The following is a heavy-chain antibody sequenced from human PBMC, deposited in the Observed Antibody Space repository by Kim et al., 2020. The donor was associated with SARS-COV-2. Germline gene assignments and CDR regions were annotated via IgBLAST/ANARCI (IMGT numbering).Heavy chain of an antibody. V-gene: IGHV3-30-3*01. CDR1: GFSFNTYA. Sequence: GGSLRLSCAASGFSFNTYAMHWVRQAPGKGLEWVAVISFDGSNKFYADFVMGRFTISRDNSKNILYLQMDPLRPDDTAGYYCAGDSGWYYNYDMDVWGQGTTVTVPS. CDR2: ISFDGSNK. J-gene: IGHJ6*02. D-gene: IGHD6-19*01. CDR3: AGDSGWYYNYDMDV.